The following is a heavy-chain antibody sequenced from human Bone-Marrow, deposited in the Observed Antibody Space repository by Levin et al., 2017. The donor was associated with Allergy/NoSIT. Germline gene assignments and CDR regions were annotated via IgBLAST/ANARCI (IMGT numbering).Heavy chain of an antibody. CDR1: GFTFSTYW. V-gene: IGHV3-74*01. CDR3: ARDRFYSDSGSNFSWFDP. D-gene: IGHD3-10*01. Sequence: GESLKISCAASGFTFSTYWMHWVRQAPGKGLVWVSRIQSNGKTNYADSVKGRFTISRGNAKNTLYLQMNSLTVEDTAVYYCARDRFYSDSGSNFSWFDPWGQGTLVTVSS. CDR2: IQSNGKT. J-gene: IGHJ5*02.